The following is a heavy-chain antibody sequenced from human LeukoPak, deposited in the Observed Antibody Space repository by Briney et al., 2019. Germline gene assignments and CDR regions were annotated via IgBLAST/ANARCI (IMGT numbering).Heavy chain of an antibody. D-gene: IGHD6-19*01. CDR2: IYYSGST. J-gene: IGHJ4*02. Sequence: PSETLSLTCTVSGGSISSGSYYWGWIRQPPGKGLEWIGSIYYSGSTYYNPSLKSRVTISVDTSKNQFSLKLSSVTAADTAVYYCARHPIAVAGTGFDYWGQGTLVTVSS. CDR3: ARHPIAVAGTGFDY. CDR1: GGSISSGSYY. V-gene: IGHV4-39*01.